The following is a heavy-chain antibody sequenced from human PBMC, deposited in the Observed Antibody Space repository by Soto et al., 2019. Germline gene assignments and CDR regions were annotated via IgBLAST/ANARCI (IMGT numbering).Heavy chain of an antibody. J-gene: IGHJ4*02. CDR2: ISSSGSTI. CDR1: GFTFSSYE. V-gene: IGHV3-48*03. Sequence: PGGSLRLSCAASGFTFSSYEMNWVRQAPGKGLEWVSYISSSGSTIYYADSVKGRFTISRDNAKNSLYLQMNSLRAEDTAVYYCAWGPDYYDSSGYYFDYWGQGTLVTVSS. CDR3: AWGPDYYDSSGYYFDY. D-gene: IGHD3-22*01.